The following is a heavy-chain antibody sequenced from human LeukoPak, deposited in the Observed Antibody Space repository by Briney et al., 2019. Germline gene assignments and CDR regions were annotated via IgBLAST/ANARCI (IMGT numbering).Heavy chain of an antibody. V-gene: IGHV4-39*01. Sequence: SETLSLTCTVSGGSISITNYYWGWIRQTPGKGLEWIGSIHYSGSAYPNPSLTSRVTISVDTSKNQFSLKLSSVTDADTAVYYCARRMEGFSRFDPWGQGTLVTVSS. CDR2: IHYSGSA. CDR1: GGSISITNYY. CDR3: ARRMEGFSRFDP. J-gene: IGHJ5*02. D-gene: IGHD3-3*01.